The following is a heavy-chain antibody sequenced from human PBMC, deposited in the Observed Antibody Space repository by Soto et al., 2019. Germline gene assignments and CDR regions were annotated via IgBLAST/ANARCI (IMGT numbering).Heavy chain of an antibody. J-gene: IGHJ5*02. Sequence: QVQLQESGPGLVKPSQTLSLTCTVSGGSISTGGYYWIWIRQHPGKGLEWMGYIYNSATTYYNPSLKSRVTISVDTSKNQFSLKLSSVTVADTSVYYCARDPAPWGQGSLVTVSS. CDR2: IYNSATT. CDR3: ARDPAP. V-gene: IGHV4-31*03. CDR1: GGSISTGGYY.